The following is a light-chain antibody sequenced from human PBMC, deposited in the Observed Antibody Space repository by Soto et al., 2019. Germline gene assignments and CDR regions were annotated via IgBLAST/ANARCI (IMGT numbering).Light chain of an antibody. CDR1: QSVSSY. J-gene: IGKJ1*01. CDR2: DAS. Sequence: PGERATLSCRASQSVSSYLAWYQQKPGQAPRLLIYDASNRATGIPARFSGSGSGTEFTLTISSLQSEDFAVYYCQQYSIWRTFGQGTKVDIK. V-gene: IGKV3D-15*01. CDR3: QQYSIWRT.